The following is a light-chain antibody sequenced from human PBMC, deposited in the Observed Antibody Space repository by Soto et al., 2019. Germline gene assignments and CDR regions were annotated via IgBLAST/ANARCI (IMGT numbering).Light chain of an antibody. Sequence: EIVMTQSPATLSVSPGERATLSCRASRNINRKLAWYQQKPGQAPRLLISGASTRATGIPARFSGSGSGTEFTLTISRLQSEYFAVYYCQQYYEYPPLIFGGGTKVEIK. CDR1: RNINRK. CDR2: GAS. V-gene: IGKV3-15*01. J-gene: IGKJ4*01. CDR3: QQYYEYPPLI.